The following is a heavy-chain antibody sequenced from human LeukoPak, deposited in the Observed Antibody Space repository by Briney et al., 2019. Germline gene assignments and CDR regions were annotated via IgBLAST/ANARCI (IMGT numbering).Heavy chain of an antibody. J-gene: IGHJ4*02. CDR2: IIPIFGTA. CDR3: ARAPLTPRYLDY. V-gene: IGHV1-69*13. CDR1: GGTFSSYA. Sequence: GASVKVSCKASGGTFSSYAISWVRQAPGQGLKWMGGIIPIFGTANYAQKFQGRVTITADESTSTAYMELSSLRSEDTAVYYCARAPLTPRYLDYWGQGTLVTVSS.